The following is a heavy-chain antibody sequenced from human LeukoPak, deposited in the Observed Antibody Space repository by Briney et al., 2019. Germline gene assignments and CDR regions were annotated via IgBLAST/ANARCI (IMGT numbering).Heavy chain of an antibody. CDR2: ISISGST. Sequence: SETLSLTCTVSGDSISSYYWSWIRQPAGKGLEWIGRISISGSTNYNPSPKSRVTISVDKSKNQFSLKLTSVTAADTAVYYCARDRDSSNWYTDYWGQGTLVTVSS. CDR3: ARDRDSSNWYTDY. J-gene: IGHJ4*02. D-gene: IGHD6-13*01. V-gene: IGHV4-4*07. CDR1: GDSISSYY.